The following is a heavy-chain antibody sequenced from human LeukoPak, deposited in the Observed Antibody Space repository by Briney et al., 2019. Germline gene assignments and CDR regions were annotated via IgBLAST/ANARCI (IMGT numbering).Heavy chain of an antibody. Sequence: SVKVSCKSSGGTFSSYAINWVRQVPGQGLEWVGDFMPIYGTANYAQTFQGRVTISADESTNTAYMELSSLRSEDTAVYFCARGPLGYCSGGSCYSRYMDVWGNGTLVTISS. CDR1: GGTFSSYA. CDR2: FMPIYGTA. D-gene: IGHD2-15*01. V-gene: IGHV1-69*13. J-gene: IGHJ6*03. CDR3: ARGPLGYCSGGSCYSRYMDV.